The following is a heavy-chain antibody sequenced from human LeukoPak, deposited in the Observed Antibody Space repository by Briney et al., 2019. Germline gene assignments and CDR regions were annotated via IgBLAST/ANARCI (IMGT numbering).Heavy chain of an antibody. J-gene: IGHJ3*02. V-gene: IGHV4-30-2*01. CDR2: IYHSGST. Sequence: PSETLSLTCTVSGGSISSGGYYWSWIRQPPGKGLEWIGYIYHSGSTCYNPSLKSRVTISVDRSKNQFSLKLSSVTAADTAVYYCARDRSYTVTLQLGVAFDIWGQGTMVTVSS. CDR3: ARDRSYTVTLQLGVAFDI. CDR1: GGSISSGGYY. D-gene: IGHD4-11*01.